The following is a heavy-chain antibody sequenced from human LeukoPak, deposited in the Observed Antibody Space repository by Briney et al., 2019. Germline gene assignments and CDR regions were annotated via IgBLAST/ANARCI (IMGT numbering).Heavy chain of an antibody. Sequence: GGSLRLSCAASGFTFSDYYMSWIRQAPGKGLEWVSYISSSGSTIYYADSVKGRFTISRDNAKNSLYLQMNSLRAKDTAVYYCARLRRYYYDSSGYYPYYFDYWGQGTLVTVSS. J-gene: IGHJ4*02. CDR2: ISSSGSTI. CDR1: GFTFSDYY. CDR3: ARLRRYYYDSSGYYPYYFDY. V-gene: IGHV3-11*01. D-gene: IGHD3-22*01.